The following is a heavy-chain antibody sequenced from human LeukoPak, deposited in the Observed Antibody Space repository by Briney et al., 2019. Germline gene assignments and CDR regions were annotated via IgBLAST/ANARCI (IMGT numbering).Heavy chain of an antibody. V-gene: IGHV1-24*01. CDR1: GYTLTELS. CDR2: FDPEDGET. Sequence: ASVKVSCKVSGYTLTELSMHWVRQAPGKGLEWMGGFDPEDGETIYAQKFQGRVTMTEDTSTDTAYMELSSLRSEDTAVYYCATDRGGRRYQLLYQNRFDPWGQGTLVTVSS. D-gene: IGHD2-2*02. J-gene: IGHJ5*02. CDR3: ATDRGGRRYQLLYQNRFDP.